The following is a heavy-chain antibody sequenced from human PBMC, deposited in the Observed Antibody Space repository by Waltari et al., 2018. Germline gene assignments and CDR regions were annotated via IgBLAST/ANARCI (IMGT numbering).Heavy chain of an antibody. V-gene: IGHV4-4*02. Sequence: QLQLHQSGPGLVKPSESLSLTCAVSGDSVSNYYWWSWVRQSPGKGLEWIGQIHGSGKTNYNPSLESRVTVSMDTSNNQFSLKLTSPTAADTAVYYCARDRGRGLYLDSWGQGTLVTVSP. CDR3: ARDRGRGLYLDS. D-gene: IGHD1-26*01. CDR2: IHGSGKT. CDR1: GDSVSNYYW. J-gene: IGHJ4*02.